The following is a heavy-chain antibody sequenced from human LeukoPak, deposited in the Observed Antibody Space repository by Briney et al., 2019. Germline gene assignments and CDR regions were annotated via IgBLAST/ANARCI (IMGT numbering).Heavy chain of an antibody. Sequence: PGGSLRLSCAASGFTFSSHNMNWVRQAPGKGLEWVSSISTSSSYIYYADSVKGRFTISRDNARNSLYLQMNSLRAEDTAVYYCARNRWELLGAFDIWGQGTMVTVSS. D-gene: IGHD1-26*01. CDR1: GFTFSSHN. CDR3: ARNRWELLGAFDI. V-gene: IGHV3-21*01. CDR2: ISTSSSYI. J-gene: IGHJ3*02.